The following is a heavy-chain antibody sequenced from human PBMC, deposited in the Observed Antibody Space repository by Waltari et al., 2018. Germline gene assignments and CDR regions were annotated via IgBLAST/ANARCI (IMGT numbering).Heavy chain of an antibody. V-gene: IGHV1-8*02. CDR2: MNPNSGNT. CDR1: GYTFTSYD. Sequence: QVQLVQSGAEVKKPGASVKVSCTASGYTFTSYDINWVRPATGQGLEWMGWMNPNSGNTGYAQKFQGRVTMTRNTSISTAYMELSSLRSEDTAVYYCARYVAAAGSWSDYWGQGTLVTVSS. CDR3: ARYVAAAGSWSDY. J-gene: IGHJ4*02. D-gene: IGHD6-13*01.